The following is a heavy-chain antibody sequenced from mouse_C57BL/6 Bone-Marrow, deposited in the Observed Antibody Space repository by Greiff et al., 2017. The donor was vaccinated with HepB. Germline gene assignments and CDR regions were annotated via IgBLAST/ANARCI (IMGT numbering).Heavy chain of an antibody. CDR2: ISNLAYSI. Sequence: DVQLVESGGGLVQPGGSLKLSCAASGFTFSDYGMAWVRQAPRKGPEWVAFISNLAYSIYYADTVTGRFTISRENAKNTLYLEMSSLRSEDTAMYYCARTGDYYGSSYNWYFDVWGTGTTVTVSS. CDR1: GFTFSDYG. V-gene: IGHV5-15*01. J-gene: IGHJ1*03. D-gene: IGHD1-1*01. CDR3: ARTGDYYGSSYNWYFDV.